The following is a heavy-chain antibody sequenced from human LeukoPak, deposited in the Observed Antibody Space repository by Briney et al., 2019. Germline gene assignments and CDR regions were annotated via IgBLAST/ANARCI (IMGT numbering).Heavy chain of an antibody. Sequence: GGSLRLSCAASGFTFSSYSMNWVRQAPGKGLEWVSSISSSSSYIYYADSVKGRFTISRDNAKNSLYLQMNSLRAEDTAVYYRARDSPTYYYGSGSPFDYWGQGTLVTVSS. CDR1: GFTFSSYS. J-gene: IGHJ4*02. D-gene: IGHD3-10*01. V-gene: IGHV3-21*01. CDR3: ARDSPTYYYGSGSPFDY. CDR2: ISSSSSYI.